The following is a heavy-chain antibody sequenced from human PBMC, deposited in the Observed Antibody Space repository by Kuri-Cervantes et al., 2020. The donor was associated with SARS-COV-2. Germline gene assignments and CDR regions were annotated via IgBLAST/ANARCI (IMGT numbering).Heavy chain of an antibody. V-gene: IGHV3-11*04. CDR2: ISSSGSTI. D-gene: IGHD6-13*01. CDR3: ARARIGYSSSWYYFDY. J-gene: IGHJ4*02. CDR1: GFTFSDYY. Sequence: GESLKISCAASGFTFSDYYMSWIHQAPGKGLEWVSYISSSGSTIYYVDSVKGRFTISRDNAKNSLYLQMNSLRAEDTAVYYCARARIGYSSSWYYFDYWGQGTLVTVSS.